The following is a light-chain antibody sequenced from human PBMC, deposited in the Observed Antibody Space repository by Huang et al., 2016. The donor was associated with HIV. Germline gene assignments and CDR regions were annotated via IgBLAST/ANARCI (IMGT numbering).Light chain of an antibody. V-gene: IGKV4-1*01. CDR3: HQYFDTPGT. CDR1: HNVLNNYHNKNS. J-gene: IGKJ1*01. CDR2: WAS. Sequence: DIVMTQSQDSLALSLGERATINCMDSHNVLNNYHNKNSLAWYHQKSGHPPRLLIYWASTRESGVPDRFSGSGSGTDFTLTINSLQAEDVAFYYCHQYFDTPGTFGQGTQVEIK.